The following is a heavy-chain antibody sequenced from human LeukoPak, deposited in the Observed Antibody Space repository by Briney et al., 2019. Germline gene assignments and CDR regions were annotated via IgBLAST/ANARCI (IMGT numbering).Heavy chain of an antibody. V-gene: IGHV3-33*06. CDR3: AKGLGINYYYGMDV. J-gene: IGHJ6*02. CDR2: IWYDGSNK. CDR1: GFTFSSYW. Sequence: GGSLRLSCAASGFTFSSYWMSWVRQAPGKGLEWVAVIWYDGSNKYYADSVKGRFTISRDNSKNTLYLQMNSLRAEDTAVYYCAKGLGINYYYGMDVWGQGTTVTVSS. D-gene: IGHD7-27*01.